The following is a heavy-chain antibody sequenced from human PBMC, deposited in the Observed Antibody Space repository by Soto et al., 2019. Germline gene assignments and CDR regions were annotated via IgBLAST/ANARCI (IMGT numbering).Heavy chain of an antibody. CDR1: GFSLSTSGVG. J-gene: IGHJ4*02. CDR3: AHSIRYFDWLHRYFDY. Sequence: QITLKESGPTLVKPTQTLTLTCTFSGFSLSTSGVGVGWTRQPPGKALEWLALIYWDDDKRYSPSLKSRLTITKDTSKNQVVLTMTNMDPVDTATYYCAHSIRYFDWLHRYFDYWGQGTLVTVSS. V-gene: IGHV2-5*02. D-gene: IGHD3-9*01. CDR2: IYWDDDK.